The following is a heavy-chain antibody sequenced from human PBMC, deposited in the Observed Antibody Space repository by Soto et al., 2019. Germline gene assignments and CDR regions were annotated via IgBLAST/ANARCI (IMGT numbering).Heavy chain of an antibody. CDR3: ATLFKAHGFDP. CDR2: IYYSGST. V-gene: IGHV4-31*03. CDR1: VGSISSGGYY. J-gene: IGHJ5*02. Sequence: SETLSLTCTFSVGSISSGGYYWSWIRQHPGKGLEWIGYIYYSGSTYYNPSLKSRVTISVDTSKNQFSLKLSSVTAADTAVYYCATLFKAHGFDPWGQGTLVTVSS.